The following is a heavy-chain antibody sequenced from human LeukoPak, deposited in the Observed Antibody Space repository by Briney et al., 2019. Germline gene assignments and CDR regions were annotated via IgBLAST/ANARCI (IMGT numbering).Heavy chain of an antibody. CDR3: ARATAGGHYMDV. V-gene: IGHV4-34*01. CDR1: GGSFSGYY. D-gene: IGHD6-25*01. J-gene: IGHJ6*03. Sequence: SETLSLTCAVYGGSFSGYYWSWIRQPPGKGLEWIGEINHSGSTNYNPSLKSRVTISVDTSKNQFSPKLSSVTAADTAVYYCARATAGGHYMDVWGKGTTVTVSS. CDR2: INHSGST.